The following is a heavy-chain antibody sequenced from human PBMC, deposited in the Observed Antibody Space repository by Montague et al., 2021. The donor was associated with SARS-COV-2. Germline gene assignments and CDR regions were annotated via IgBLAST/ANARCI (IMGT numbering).Heavy chain of an antibody. V-gene: IGHV4-34*01. CDR3: ARALSGSYRWGWVPVALFVYCHYMDV. J-gene: IGHJ6*03. CDR2: GNHSGGT. D-gene: IGHD6-19*01. Sequence: SETLSLTCAVYGGSFSGYYWSWIRRPPGKGLEWIGEGNHSGGTNYNPYLKSRVTISVDTSKNQFSLKLTSVTAADTAVYYCARALSGSYRWGWVPVALFVYCHYMDVWAKGTTVTVSS. CDR1: GGSFSGYY.